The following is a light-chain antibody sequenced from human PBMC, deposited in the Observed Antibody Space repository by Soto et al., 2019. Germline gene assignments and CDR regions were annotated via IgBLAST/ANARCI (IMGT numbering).Light chain of an antibody. CDR3: QHYYNLPLT. CDR1: QDIGNY. V-gene: IGKV1-33*01. J-gene: IGKJ4*01. CDR2: DAS. Sequence: DIQMTQSPSSLSTSVGNRVTITCQASQDIGNYLNWYQQKPGKARKLLIYDASNLETGVPSRFSGGGSGTDFTFTISSLQPEDIATYYCQHYYNLPLTFGGGTKVEIK.